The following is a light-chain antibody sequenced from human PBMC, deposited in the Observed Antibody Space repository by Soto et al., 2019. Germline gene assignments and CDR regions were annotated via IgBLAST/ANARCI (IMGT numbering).Light chain of an antibody. CDR1: QSISGTY. Sequence: DTVLTQSPGTLSLPSGERATLSCRASQSISGTYLAWYQQKPGQAPRLLIYSASTRATGIPDRFSGSGSGTDFTLTISSLEAEDFAVYYCQKRSSWPPSITFGQGTRLEIK. CDR2: SAS. V-gene: IGKV3D-20*02. J-gene: IGKJ5*01. CDR3: QKRSSWPPSIT.